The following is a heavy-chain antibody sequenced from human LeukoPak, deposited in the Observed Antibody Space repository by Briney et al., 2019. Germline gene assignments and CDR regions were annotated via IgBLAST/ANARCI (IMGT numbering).Heavy chain of an antibody. CDR2: ISSNTSTI. CDR3: ARDRDSSGYYGGY. Sequence: GGSLRLSCVASGFTFNSYSINWVRQAPGKGLEWVSYISSNTSTIYYADSVKGRFTISRDNAKNSLYLQMNSLRAEDTAVYYCARDRDSSGYYGGYWGQGTLVTVSS. D-gene: IGHD3-22*01. J-gene: IGHJ4*02. V-gene: IGHV3-48*04. CDR1: GFTFNSYS.